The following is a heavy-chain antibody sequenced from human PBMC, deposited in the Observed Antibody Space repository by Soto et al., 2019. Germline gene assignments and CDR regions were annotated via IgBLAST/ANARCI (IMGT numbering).Heavy chain of an antibody. Sequence: PGGSLRLSCAASGFSFSDYAMHWIRQAPGKGLEWVAVVWSNGNSKYYSDSVEGRFTVSRDSSKNTLYLHMNNLNAEDTALYFCAKDREGTGYNFDYWGQGTLVTVSS. CDR2: VWSNGNSK. CDR1: GFSFSDYA. V-gene: IGHV3-33*06. J-gene: IGHJ4*02. D-gene: IGHD5-18*01. CDR3: AKDREGTGYNFDY.